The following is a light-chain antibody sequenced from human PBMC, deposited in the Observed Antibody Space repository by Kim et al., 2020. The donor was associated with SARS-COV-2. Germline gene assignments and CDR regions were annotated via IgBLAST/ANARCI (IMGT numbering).Light chain of an antibody. V-gene: IGKV3-15*01. CDR1: QSVSSN. Sequence: EIVMTQSPATLSVSLGERVTLSCRASQSVSSNLAWYQQKPGQPPRLLIYGAFTRATDIPARFSGSGSGTEFTLTISSLQSEDFAIYYCQQYNYWPPWTIGQGTKVDIK. CDR2: GAF. CDR3: QQYNYWPPWT. J-gene: IGKJ1*01.